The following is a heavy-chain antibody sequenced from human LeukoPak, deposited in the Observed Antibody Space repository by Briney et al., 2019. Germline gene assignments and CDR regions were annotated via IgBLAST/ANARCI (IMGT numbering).Heavy chain of an antibody. CDR2: INPNSGGT. CDR1: GYTFTSYG. D-gene: IGHD1-1*01. CDR3: ARSNSNAFDI. Sequence: ASVKVSCKASGYTFTSYGISWVRQAPGQGLQWVGWINPNSGGTNSAQNFQGRLTMTRDTSIGTAYMELSRLTSDDTAVYYCARSNSNAFDIWGQGTMVTVSS. J-gene: IGHJ3*02. V-gene: IGHV1-2*02.